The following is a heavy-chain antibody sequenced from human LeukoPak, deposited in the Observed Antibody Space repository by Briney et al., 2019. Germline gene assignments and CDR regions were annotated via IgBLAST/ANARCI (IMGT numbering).Heavy chain of an antibody. V-gene: IGHV3-48*01. Sequence: GGSLRLSCAASGFTFSSYSMNWVRQAPGKGLEWVSYISSSSSTIYYADSVKGRFTISRDNAKNSLYLQMNSLRAEDTAVYYCAALRGVVVIAFDAFDIWGQGTMVTVSS. J-gene: IGHJ3*02. CDR2: ISSSSSTI. D-gene: IGHD2-21*01. CDR1: GFTFSSYS. CDR3: AALRGVVVIAFDAFDI.